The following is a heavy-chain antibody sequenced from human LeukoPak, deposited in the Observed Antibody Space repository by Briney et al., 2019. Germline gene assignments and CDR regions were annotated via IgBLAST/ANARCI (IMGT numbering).Heavy chain of an antibody. D-gene: IGHD2-2*01. Sequence: SETLSLTCAVYGGSFSGYYWSWIRQSPGKGLEWIGVINHSGSTNYNPSLKSRVTISLDTSKNQFSLKLSSVTAADTAVYYCARGVPAAIGYYYYYYMDVWGKGTTVTVSS. CDR2: INHSGST. CDR1: GGSFSGYY. V-gene: IGHV4-34*01. CDR3: ARGVPAAIGYYYYYYMDV. J-gene: IGHJ6*03.